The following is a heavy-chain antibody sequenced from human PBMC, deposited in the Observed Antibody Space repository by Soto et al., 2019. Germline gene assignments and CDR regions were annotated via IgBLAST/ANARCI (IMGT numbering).Heavy chain of an antibody. V-gene: IGHV3-30-3*01. CDR1: GFTFSSYA. CDR2: ISYNGSNK. CDR3: ARDSERAVDDPFDY. J-gene: IGHJ4*02. Sequence: GGSLRLSCAASGFTFSSYAMHWVRQAPGKGLEWVAVISYNGSNKYYADSVKGRFTISRDNSKNTLYLQMNSLRAEDTAVYYCARDSERAVDDPFDYWGQGTLVTVSS. D-gene: IGHD6-19*01.